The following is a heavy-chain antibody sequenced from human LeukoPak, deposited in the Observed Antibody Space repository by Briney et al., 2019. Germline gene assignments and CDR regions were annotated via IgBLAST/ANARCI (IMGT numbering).Heavy chain of an antibody. CDR2: ISSSSSTI. D-gene: IGHD6-19*01. V-gene: IGHV3-48*04. CDR1: GFSFSSYS. J-gene: IGHJ4*02. Sequence: GGSLRLSCAASGFSFSSYSVSWVRQAPGKGLEWTPYISSSSSTIYYADSVKGRFTISRDNAKNSLYLQMNSLRAEDTALYYCAKANSVEQWLFDYWGQGTLVTVSS. CDR3: AKANSVEQWLFDY.